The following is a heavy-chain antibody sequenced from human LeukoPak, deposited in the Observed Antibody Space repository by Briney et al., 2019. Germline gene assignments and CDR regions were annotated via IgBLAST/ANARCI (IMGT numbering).Heavy chain of an antibody. CDR2: IYYSGST. V-gene: IGHV4-59*01. J-gene: IGHJ4*02. D-gene: IGHD2/OR15-2a*01. CDR1: GGSISSYY. CDR3: ARAYRSMRFAFFDY. Sequence: SETLSLTCTVSGGSISSYYWSWIRQSPGKGLEWIGYIYYSGSTNYNPSLKSRVTISVDTSKNQFSLELSSVTAADTAVYYCARAYRSMRFAFFDYWGQGTLVTVSS.